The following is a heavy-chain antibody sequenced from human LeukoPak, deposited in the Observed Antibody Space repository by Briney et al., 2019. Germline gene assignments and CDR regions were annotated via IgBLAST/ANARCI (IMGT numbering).Heavy chain of an antibody. V-gene: IGHV3-21*01. Sequence: GGSLRLSCAASGFTFSSYSMNWVRQAPGKGLEWVSSISGSSSYIFYADSVKGRFTISRDNAKNSLFLQMNSLRDEDTAVYYCARDLASCGGDCHVDYWGQGILVTVSS. CDR2: ISGSSSYI. CDR3: ARDLASCGGDCHVDY. J-gene: IGHJ4*02. D-gene: IGHD2-21*02. CDR1: GFTFSSYS.